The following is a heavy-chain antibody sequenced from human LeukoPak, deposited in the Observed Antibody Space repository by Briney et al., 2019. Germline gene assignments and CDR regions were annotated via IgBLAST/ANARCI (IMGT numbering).Heavy chain of an antibody. CDR3: ARDLYSTTCLDY. Sequence: GASVKVSCKASGYTFTGYYMHWVRQAPGQGLEWMGWINPNSGGSYFAQKFQGRVTMTRDTSISTAYMELSRLISDDTAVYYCARDLYSTTCLDYWGQGTLVTVSS. CDR1: GYTFTGYY. CDR2: INPNSGGS. J-gene: IGHJ4*02. D-gene: IGHD6-13*01. V-gene: IGHV1-2*02.